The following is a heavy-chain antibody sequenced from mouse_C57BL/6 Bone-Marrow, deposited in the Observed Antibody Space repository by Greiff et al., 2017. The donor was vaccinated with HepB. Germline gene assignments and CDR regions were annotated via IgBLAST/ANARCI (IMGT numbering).Heavy chain of an antibody. CDR2: ISNGGGST. CDR3: ASGFYYGSSSH. J-gene: IGHJ4*01. V-gene: IGHV5-12*01. CDR1: GFTFSDYY. D-gene: IGHD1-1*01. Sequence: VQLKESGGGLVQPGGSLKLSCAASGFTFSDYYMYWVRQTPEKRLEWVAYISNGGGSTYYPDTVKGRFTISRDNAKNTLYLQMSRLKSEDTAMYYCASGFYYGSSSHWGQGTSVTVSS.